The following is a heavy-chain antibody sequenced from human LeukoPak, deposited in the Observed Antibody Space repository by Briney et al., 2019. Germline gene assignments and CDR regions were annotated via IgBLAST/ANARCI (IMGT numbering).Heavy chain of an antibody. D-gene: IGHD3-3*01. CDR2: IYYSGST. CDR1: GGSMSSSSYY. CDR3: ARAQLRFLEWLSPYNWFDP. J-gene: IGHJ5*02. Sequence: ASETLSLTCTVSGGSMSSSSYYWGWIRQPPGKGLEWIGSIYYSGSTYYNPSLKSRVTISVDTSKNQFSLKLSSVTAADTAVYYCARAQLRFLEWLSPYNWFDPWGQGTLVTVSS. V-gene: IGHV4-39*07.